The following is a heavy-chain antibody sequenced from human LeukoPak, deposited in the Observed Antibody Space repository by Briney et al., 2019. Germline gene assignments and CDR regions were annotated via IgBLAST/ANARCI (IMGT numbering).Heavy chain of an antibody. CDR3: ARDPLYYDFWSGTTYGMDV. V-gene: IGHV4-34*01. CDR1: GGSFSGYY. D-gene: IGHD3-3*01. CDR2: INHSGST. J-gene: IGHJ6*02. Sequence: PSETLSLTCAVYGGSFSGYYWSWIRQPPGKGLEWIGEINHSGSTNYNPSLKSRVTISVDTSKNQFSLKLSSVTAADTAVYYCARDPLYYDFWSGTTYGMDVWGQGTTVTVSS.